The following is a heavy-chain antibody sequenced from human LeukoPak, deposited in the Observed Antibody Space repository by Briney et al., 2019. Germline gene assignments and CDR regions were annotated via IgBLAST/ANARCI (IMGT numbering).Heavy chain of an antibody. J-gene: IGHJ6*03. V-gene: IGHV3-21*01. Sequence: GGSLRLSCAASGFTFSGYSMNWVRQAPGKGLEWVSSISTSSSYIYYADSVKGRFTISRDNAKNSLYLQMNSLRAEDTAVYYCAREGGSYYYMDVWGKGTTVTVSS. CDR3: AREGGSYYYMDV. CDR2: ISTSSSYI. CDR1: GFTFSGYS.